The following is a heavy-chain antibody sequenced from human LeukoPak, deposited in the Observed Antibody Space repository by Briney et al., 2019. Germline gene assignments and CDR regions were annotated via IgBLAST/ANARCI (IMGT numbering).Heavy chain of an antibody. V-gene: IGHV3-48*01. CDR1: GFTFSSYA. D-gene: IGHD4-11*01. CDR2: ISSGSRTI. Sequence: PGGSLRLSCAASGFTFSSYAMHWVRQAPGKGLEWVPYISSGSRTIYYADSVKGRFTISRDNAKNSLYLQMNSLRAEDTAVYYCARDTVTTSGDYYMDVWGKGTTVTVSS. J-gene: IGHJ6*03. CDR3: ARDTVTTSGDYYMDV.